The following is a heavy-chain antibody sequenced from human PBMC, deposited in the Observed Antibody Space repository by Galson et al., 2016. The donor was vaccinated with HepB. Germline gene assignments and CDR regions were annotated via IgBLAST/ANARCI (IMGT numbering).Heavy chain of an antibody. CDR1: GFIFSDYD. V-gene: IGHV3-13*01. CDR2: IDSAGDT. D-gene: IGHD2-2*01. Sequence: SLRLSCAASGFIFSDYDMHWVRQVTGKSLEWVSAIDSAGDTFYPGSVKGRFTISRENAKNSLYLQVNGLGAGDTAVYYCARALLGGGAGGSDTVAVPSAMDHWGQGTLGTVSS. J-gene: IGHJ4*02. CDR3: ARALLGGGAGGSDTVAVPSAMDH.